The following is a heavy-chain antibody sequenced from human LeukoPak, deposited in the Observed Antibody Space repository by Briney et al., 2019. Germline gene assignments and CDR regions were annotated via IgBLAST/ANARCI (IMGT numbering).Heavy chain of an antibody. CDR3: ARRSAVAGTIDY. Sequence: SETLSLTCTVSGGSISSSSYYWGWIRQPPGKGLEWIGSIYYSGSTYYNPSLKSRVTISVDTSKNQFSLKLSSVTAADTAVYYCARRSAVAGTIDYWGQGTLVTVSS. CDR2: IYYSGST. J-gene: IGHJ4*02. CDR1: GGSISSSSYY. V-gene: IGHV4-39*01. D-gene: IGHD6-19*01.